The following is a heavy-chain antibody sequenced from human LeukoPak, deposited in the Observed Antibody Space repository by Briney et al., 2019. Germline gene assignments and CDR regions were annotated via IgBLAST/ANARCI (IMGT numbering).Heavy chain of an antibody. Sequence: PGGSLRLPCAASGFTFSSYAMSWVRQAPGKGLEWVSAISGSGGSTYYADSVKGRFTISRDNSKNTLYLQMNSLRAEDTAVYYCAKSQRTLTMVRGVEDYWGQGTLVTVSS. CDR1: GFTFSSYA. CDR3: AKSQRTLTMVRGVEDY. CDR2: ISGSGGST. V-gene: IGHV3-23*01. J-gene: IGHJ4*02. D-gene: IGHD3-10*01.